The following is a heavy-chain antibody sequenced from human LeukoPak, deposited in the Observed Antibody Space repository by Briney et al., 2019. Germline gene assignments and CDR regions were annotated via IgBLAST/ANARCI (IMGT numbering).Heavy chain of an antibody. CDR2: INHSGGT. CDR1: GGSFSDYH. D-gene: IGHD3-16*02. CDR3: ARVSDTMISFGGGISYFDY. J-gene: IGHJ4*02. V-gene: IGHV4-34*01. Sequence: PSETLSLTCAVYGGSFSDYHWTWIRQPPGKGLEWIGEINHSGGTDYNPSLRSRVTISLDTSKKVFSLHLSSVTAADTGVYYCARVSDTMISFGGGISYFDYWGQGPLVTASS.